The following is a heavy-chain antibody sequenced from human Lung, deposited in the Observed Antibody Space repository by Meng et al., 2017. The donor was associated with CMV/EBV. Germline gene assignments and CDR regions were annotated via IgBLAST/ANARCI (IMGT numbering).Heavy chain of an antibody. CDR3: ARVDCSSTSCYLLDGWFDP. J-gene: IGHJ5*02. Sequence: ASXXVSXKASGYTFTGYYMHWVRQAPGQGLEWMGWINPNSGGTNYAQKFQGRVTMTRDTSISTAYMELSRLRSDDTAVYYCARVDCSSTSCYLLDGWFDPWXKGTLVTVSS. D-gene: IGHD2-2*01. V-gene: IGHV1-2*02. CDR1: GYTFTGYY. CDR2: INPNSGGT.